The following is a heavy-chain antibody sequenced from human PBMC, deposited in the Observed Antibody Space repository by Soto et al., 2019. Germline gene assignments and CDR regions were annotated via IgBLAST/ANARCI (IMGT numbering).Heavy chain of an antibody. CDR1: GLSLSNGKLG. J-gene: IGHJ5*02. CDR2: IFSNDDK. CDR3: ALIKDCSRTDYYLASFDP. Sequence: QVTLKESGPVLVKPTETLTLTCTVSGLSLSNGKLGVSWIRQPPGKALEWLAHIFSNDDKSYSTSLRSRVTISKDTSRSQVVLTMTNMDPLDSATYYCALIKDCSRTDYYLASFDPWGQGTLVTVSS. D-gene: IGHD2-2*01. V-gene: IGHV2-26*01.